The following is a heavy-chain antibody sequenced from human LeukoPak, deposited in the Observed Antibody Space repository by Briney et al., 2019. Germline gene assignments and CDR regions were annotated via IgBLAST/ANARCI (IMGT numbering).Heavy chain of an antibody. Sequence: ASVKVSCKVSGYTLTELSMHWVRQAPGKGLEWMGGFDPEEGATIYAQKFQGRVTITADESTSTAYMELSSLRSEDTAVYYCARDASDCSSTSCYAGEDYWGQGTLVTVSS. V-gene: IGHV1-24*01. D-gene: IGHD2-2*01. CDR2: FDPEEGAT. CDR3: ARDASDCSSTSCYAGEDY. CDR1: GYTLTELS. J-gene: IGHJ4*02.